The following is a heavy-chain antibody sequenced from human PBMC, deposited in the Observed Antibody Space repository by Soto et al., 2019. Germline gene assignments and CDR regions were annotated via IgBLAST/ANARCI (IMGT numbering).Heavy chain of an antibody. Sequence: ASVKVSCKSSGASFNDYYIHWVRQAPGQGFEWMGWINPNGGVTKYAQKFQGWVSMTRDTSIRTVYMQLSRLRSDDTAVYYCARESGGATATLDYYYFYMDVWGTGTTVTVSS. CDR3: ARESGGATATLDYYYFYMDV. CDR2: INPNGGVT. CDR1: GASFNDYY. V-gene: IGHV1-2*04. D-gene: IGHD5-12*01. J-gene: IGHJ6*03.